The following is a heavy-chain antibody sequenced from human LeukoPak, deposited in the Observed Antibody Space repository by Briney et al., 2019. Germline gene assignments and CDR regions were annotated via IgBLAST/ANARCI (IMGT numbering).Heavy chain of an antibody. CDR1: GYTFTSYA. V-gene: IGHV7-4-1*02. D-gene: IGHD1-1*01. Sequence: ASVQVSCKASGYTFTSYAMNWVRQAPGQGLEWMGWINTNTGNPTYAQGFTGRFVFSLDTSVSTAYLQISSLKAEDTAVYYCARDWDNWNDDNWFDPWGQGTLVTVSS. CDR2: INTNTGNP. CDR3: ARDWDNWNDDNWFDP. J-gene: IGHJ5*02.